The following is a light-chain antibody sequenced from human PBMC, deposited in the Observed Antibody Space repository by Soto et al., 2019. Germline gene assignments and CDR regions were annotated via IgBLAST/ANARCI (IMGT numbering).Light chain of an antibody. J-gene: IGKJ1*01. CDR2: DAS. CDR1: QTVRNNY. CDR3: QQYDTSPQA. Sequence: EFVLTQSPGTLSLSPGERATLSCRASQTVRNNYLAWYQQKPGQAPRLLIYDASSRATGIPARFSGGGSGTDFTLTISRLEPEDFAVYYCQQYDTSPQAFGQGTKVDIK. V-gene: IGKV3-20*01.